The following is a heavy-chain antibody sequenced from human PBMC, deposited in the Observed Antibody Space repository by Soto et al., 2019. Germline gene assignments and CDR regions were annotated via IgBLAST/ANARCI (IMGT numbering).Heavy chain of an antibody. D-gene: IGHD1-1*01. J-gene: IGHJ4*02. CDR1: GFTFSSYG. Sequence: QVQLVESGGGVVQPGRSLRLSCAASGFTFSSYGMHWVRQAPGKGLEWVAVIWYDGSNKYYADSVKGRFTISRDNSKNTLYLKMNSLSAEDTAVYYCARGFQLDYYYFDYWGQETLVTVSS. V-gene: IGHV3-33*01. CDR3: ARGFQLDYYYFDY. CDR2: IWYDGSNK.